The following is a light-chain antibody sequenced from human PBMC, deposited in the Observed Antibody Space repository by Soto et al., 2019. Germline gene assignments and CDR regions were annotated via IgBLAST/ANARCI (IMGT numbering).Light chain of an antibody. CDR1: RSISSW. Sequence: DIQMTQSPSTLSASVGDRVTITCRASRSISSWLAWYQQKPGKAPKLLIYKASSLESGVPSRFSGSASGTEFTLTISSLQPDDFPTYYCQQYNSYPYTFGQETKLDIK. CDR3: QQYNSYPYT. CDR2: KAS. V-gene: IGKV1-5*03. J-gene: IGKJ2*01.